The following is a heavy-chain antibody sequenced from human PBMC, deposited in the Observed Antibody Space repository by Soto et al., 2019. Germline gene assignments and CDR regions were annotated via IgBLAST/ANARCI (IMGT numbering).Heavy chain of an antibody. CDR2: ISDNGKYI. CDR1: GFTFRLYS. V-gene: IGHV3-21*01. D-gene: IGHD3-10*01. Sequence: GGSLRLSCAASGFTFRLYSLNWVRQAPGKGLEWVSSISDNGKYIYYADSVKGRFTISRDNSLHTVYLQMNSLGPEDTAVYFCARSSGVSTPDFDYWGQGALVTVSS. CDR3: ARSSGVSTPDFDY. J-gene: IGHJ4*02.